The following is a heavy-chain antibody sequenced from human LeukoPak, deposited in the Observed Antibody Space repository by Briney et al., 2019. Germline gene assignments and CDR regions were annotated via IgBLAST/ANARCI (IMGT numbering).Heavy chain of an antibody. D-gene: IGHD1-26*01. V-gene: IGHV4-39*01. CDR3: ARHASGSYNNFQH. Sequence: SENLSLTCTVSGDSISSSTYYWGWIRQPPGKGLEWIGSIYYSGHTYHNPSLKSRVTISLDTSKTQFSLNLISVTAADTAVYYCARHASGSYNNFQHWGQGTLVTVSS. CDR2: IYYSGHT. J-gene: IGHJ1*01. CDR1: GDSISSSTYY.